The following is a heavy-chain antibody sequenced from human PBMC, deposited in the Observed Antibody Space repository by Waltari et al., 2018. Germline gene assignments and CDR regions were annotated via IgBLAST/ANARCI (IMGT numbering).Heavy chain of an antibody. Sequence: QVQLVQSGAEVKKPGSSVKVSCKASGGTFSSYAISWVRQAPGQGLGWMGGMIPIFGTANYAQKFQGRVTITTDESTSTAYMELSSLRSDDTAVYYCARGGYYDSTSGRYAFDIWGQGTMVTVSS. CDR2: MIPIFGTA. CDR1: GGTFSSYA. D-gene: IGHD3-22*01. J-gene: IGHJ3*02. V-gene: IGHV1-69*05. CDR3: ARGGYYDSTSGRYAFDI.